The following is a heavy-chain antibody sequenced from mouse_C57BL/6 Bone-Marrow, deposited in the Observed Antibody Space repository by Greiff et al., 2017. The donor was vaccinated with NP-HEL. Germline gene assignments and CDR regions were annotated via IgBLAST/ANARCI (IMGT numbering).Heavy chain of an antibody. CDR2: INPSSGYT. CDR3: ARFYGSSSTHFDY. D-gene: IGHD1-1*01. CDR1: GFTFTSYT. Sequence: QVQLQQSGAELARPGASVKMSCKASGFTFTSYTMHWVNQRPGQGLEWIGYINPSSGYTKYNQKFKDKATLTADKSSSTAYMQLSSLTSEDSAVYYCARFYGSSSTHFDYWGQGTTLTVSS. V-gene: IGHV1-4*01. J-gene: IGHJ2*01.